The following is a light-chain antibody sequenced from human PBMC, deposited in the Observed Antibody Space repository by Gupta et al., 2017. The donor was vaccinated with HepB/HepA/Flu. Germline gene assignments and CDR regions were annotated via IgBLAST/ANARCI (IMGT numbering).Light chain of an antibody. CDR3: QEEDRTGEQV. J-gene: IGLJ2*01. CDR1: NIGRKI. Sequence: SSVLTQPPSVSVAPGETASITCGGNNIGRKIVQWYQQKPGQAPILVIYYDSDRPAWIPGRLSGSNSGNTATLTISRGEAGEADDYYCQEEDRTGEQVFGGGTKLTVL. CDR2: YDS. V-gene: IGLV3-21*04.